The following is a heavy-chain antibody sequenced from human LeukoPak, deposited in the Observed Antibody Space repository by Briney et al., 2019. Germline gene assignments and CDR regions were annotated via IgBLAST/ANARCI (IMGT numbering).Heavy chain of an antibody. V-gene: IGHV1-18*01. Sequence: ASVKVSCKASGGTFSSYAVSWVRQAPGQGLEWMGWISAYNGNTNYAQKLQGRVTMTTDTSTSTAYMELRSLRSDDTAVYYCARVRRTEWGLLDYWGQGTLVTVSS. D-gene: IGHD1-26*01. CDR1: GGTFSSYA. CDR3: ARVRRTEWGLLDY. J-gene: IGHJ4*02. CDR2: ISAYNGNT.